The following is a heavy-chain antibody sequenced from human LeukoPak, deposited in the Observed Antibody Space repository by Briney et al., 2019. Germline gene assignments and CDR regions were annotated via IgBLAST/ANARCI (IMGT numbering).Heavy chain of an antibody. CDR3: APFPYSSSWYGYYMDV. CDR1: AFTVSRNY. J-gene: IGHJ6*03. CDR2: IYSGGRT. Sequence: GGSLRLSCAASAFTVSRNYMSWVRQAPGKGLEWVSVIYSGGRTYYADSVKGRFTISRDNSKNTLYLQMNSLRAEDTAVYYCAPFPYSSSWYGYYMDVWGKGTTATVSS. V-gene: IGHV3-53*01. D-gene: IGHD6-13*01.